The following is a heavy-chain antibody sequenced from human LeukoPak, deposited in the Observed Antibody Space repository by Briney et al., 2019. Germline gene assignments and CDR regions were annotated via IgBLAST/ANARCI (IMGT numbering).Heavy chain of an antibody. J-gene: IGHJ3*02. CDR2: ISGSGGST. Sequence: GGSLRLSCAASGFTFSSYAMSRVRQAPGKGLEWVSAISGSGGSTYYADSVKGRFTISRDNSKNTLYLQMNSLRAEDTAVYYCAKLLYDSSGFDAFDIWGQGTMVTVSS. CDR1: GFTFSSYA. CDR3: AKLLYDSSGFDAFDI. D-gene: IGHD3-22*01. V-gene: IGHV3-23*01.